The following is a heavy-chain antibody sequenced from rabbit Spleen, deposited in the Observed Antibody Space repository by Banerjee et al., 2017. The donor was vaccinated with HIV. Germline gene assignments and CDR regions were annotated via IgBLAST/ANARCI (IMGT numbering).Heavy chain of an antibody. CDR1: GFSFSSSYW. CDR3: ARDAGTSFSTYGMDL. CDR2: LYAGGSGST. J-gene: IGHJ6*01. D-gene: IGHD8-1*01. Sequence: QEQLVESGGGLVQPEGSLTLTCTASGFSFSSSYWICWVRQAPGKGLEWIACLYAGGSGSTYSATWAKGRFTISKTSSTTVTLQMTSLTAADTATYFCARDAGTSFSTYGMDLWGQGTLVTVS. V-gene: IGHV1S45*01.